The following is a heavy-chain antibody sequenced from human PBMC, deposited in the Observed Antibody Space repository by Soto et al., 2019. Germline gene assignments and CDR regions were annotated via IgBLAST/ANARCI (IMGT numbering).Heavy chain of an antibody. CDR2: INHSGST. Sequence: SETLSLTCAVYGGSFSGYYWSWIRQPPGKGLEWIGEINHSGSTNYNPSLKSRVTISVDTSKNQFSLKLSSVTAADTAVYYCARGRSVVVVPAAIDRYNWFDPWGQGTLVTVSS. CDR3: ARGRSVVVVPAAIDRYNWFDP. J-gene: IGHJ5*02. CDR1: GGSFSGYY. D-gene: IGHD2-2*02. V-gene: IGHV4-34*01.